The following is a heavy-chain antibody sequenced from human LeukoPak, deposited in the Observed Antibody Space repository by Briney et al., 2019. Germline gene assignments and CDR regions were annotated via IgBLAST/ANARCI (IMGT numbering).Heavy chain of an antibody. CDR2: ISSSGSTI. D-gene: IGHD6-19*01. J-gene: IGHJ4*02. CDR3: AKDFTRQWLVGGGFDY. V-gene: IGHV3-48*03. Sequence: GGSLRLSCAASGFTFSSYEMNWVRQAPGKGLEWVSYISSSGSTIYYADSVKGRFTISRDNAKNSLYLQMNSLRAEDMALYYCAKDFTRQWLVGGGFDYWGQGTLVTVSS. CDR1: GFTFSSYE.